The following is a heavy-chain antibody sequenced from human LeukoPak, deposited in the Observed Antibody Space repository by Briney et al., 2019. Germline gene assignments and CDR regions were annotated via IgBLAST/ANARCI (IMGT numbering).Heavy chain of an antibody. J-gene: IGHJ6*03. D-gene: IGHD4-17*01. CDR2: INPNSGGT. Sequence: GASVTVSCKASGYTFTGYYMHWVRQAPGQGLEWMGWINPNSGGTNYAQKFQGRVTMTRDTSISTAYMELSRLRSDDTAVYYCAREPREPVTVTYHYYYMDVWGKGTTVTVSS. CDR3: AREPREPVTVTYHYYYMDV. CDR1: GYTFTGYY. V-gene: IGHV1-2*02.